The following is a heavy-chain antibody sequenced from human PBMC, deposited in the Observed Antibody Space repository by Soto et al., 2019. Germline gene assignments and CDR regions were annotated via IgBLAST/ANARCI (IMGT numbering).Heavy chain of an antibody. D-gene: IGHD6-19*01. CDR3: ARGSLQGIAVAFNWFDP. CDR2: INHSGST. V-gene: IGHV4-34*01. CDR1: GGSFSGYY. J-gene: IGHJ5*02. Sequence: KSSETLSLTCAVYGGSFSGYYWSWIRQPPGKGLEWIGEINHSGSTNYNPSLKSRVTISVDTSKNQFSLKLSSVTAADTAVYYCARGSLQGIAVAFNWFDPWGQGTLVTVSS.